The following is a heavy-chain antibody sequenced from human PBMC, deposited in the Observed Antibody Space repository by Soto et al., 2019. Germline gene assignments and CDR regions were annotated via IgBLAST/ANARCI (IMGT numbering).Heavy chain of an antibody. Sequence: QVQLVQSGAEVKKPGASVKVSCKASGYTFTSYGISWVRQAPGQGLEWMGWISAYNGNTNYAQKLQGRVTMTTDTSTIXXYXEXXSLRSDDTAVYYCARDRDVVVPAAIGSYYYYGMDVWGQGTTVTVSS. CDR1: GYTFTSYG. CDR3: ARDRDVVVPAAIGSYYYYGMDV. CDR2: ISAYNGNT. V-gene: IGHV1-18*01. D-gene: IGHD2-2*01. J-gene: IGHJ6*02.